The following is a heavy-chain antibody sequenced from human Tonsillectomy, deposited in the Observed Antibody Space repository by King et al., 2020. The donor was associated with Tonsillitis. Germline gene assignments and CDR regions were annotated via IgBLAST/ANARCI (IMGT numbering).Heavy chain of an antibody. V-gene: IGHV4-34*01. Sequence: HVQLQQWGAGLLKPSETLSLICVVYGGSFSDYYWSWIRQSPGKGLEWIGEINHSGSTNYNPSLESRVTISIDTSKNQFSLKLSSVTAADTAVYYCARDPNSPGVAEQFDYWGQGTLVTVSS. D-gene: IGHD6-13*01. J-gene: IGHJ4*02. CDR1: GGSFSDYY. CDR2: INHSGST. CDR3: ARDPNSPGVAEQFDY.